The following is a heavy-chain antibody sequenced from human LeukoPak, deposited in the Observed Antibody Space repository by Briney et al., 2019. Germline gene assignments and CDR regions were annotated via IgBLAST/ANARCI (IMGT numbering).Heavy chain of an antibody. CDR3: ARARVPIAVAGLYYFDY. Sequence: ASVKVSCKASGYTFTAYYIHWLRQAPGQGPEWMGWIKPDSGSSHYAQKFQGRVTMARDTSSNSGYMDLTRLKSDDTAVYYCARARVPIAVAGLYYFDYWGQGALVTVSS. J-gene: IGHJ4*02. CDR2: IKPDSGSS. CDR1: GYTFTAYY. V-gene: IGHV1-2*02. D-gene: IGHD6-19*01.